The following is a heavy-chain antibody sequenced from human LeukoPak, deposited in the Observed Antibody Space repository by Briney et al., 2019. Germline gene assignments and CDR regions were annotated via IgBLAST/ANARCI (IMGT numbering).Heavy chain of an antibody. Sequence: SETLSLTCTVSGGSISSGNYYWSWIRQPAGKGLQWIGRIHTSGSTEYNPSLKSRGTISIDTSKNQFSLKLSSVTAADTAVYYCARRRSVRGFPRQQLVNWFDPWGQGTLVTVSS. J-gene: IGHJ5*02. CDR3: ARRRSVRGFPRQQLVNWFDP. V-gene: IGHV4-61*02. CDR2: IHTSGST. CDR1: GGSISSGNYY. D-gene: IGHD6-13*01.